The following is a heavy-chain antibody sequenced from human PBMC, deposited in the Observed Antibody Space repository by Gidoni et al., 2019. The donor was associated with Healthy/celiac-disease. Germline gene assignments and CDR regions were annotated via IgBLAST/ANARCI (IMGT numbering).Heavy chain of an antibody. D-gene: IGHD3-10*01. CDR2: IYYSGST. Sequence: QVQLQESGPGLVKPSETLSLTCTVSGGSISSYYWSWIRQPPGKGLEWIGYIYYSGSTNYNPSLKSRVTISVDTSKNQFSLKLSSVTAADTAVYYCARETYYGSGSYAFDYWGQGTLVTVSS. CDR1: GGSISSYY. V-gene: IGHV4-59*01. CDR3: ARETYYGSGSYAFDY. J-gene: IGHJ4*02.